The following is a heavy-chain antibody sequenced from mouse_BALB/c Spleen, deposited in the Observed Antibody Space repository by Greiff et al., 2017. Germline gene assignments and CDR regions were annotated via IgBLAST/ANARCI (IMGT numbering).Heavy chain of an antibody. CDR2: ISSGSSTI. V-gene: IGHV5-17*02. D-gene: IGHD2-2*01. J-gene: IGHJ4*01. CDR1: GFTFSSFG. CDR3: ARSYGYYYAMDY. Sequence: DVMLVESWGGLVQPGGSRKLSCAASGFTFSSFGMHWVRQAPEKGLEWVAYISSGSSTIYYADTVKGRFTISRDNPKNTLFLQMTSLRSEDTAMYYCARSYGYYYAMDYWGQGTSVTVSS.